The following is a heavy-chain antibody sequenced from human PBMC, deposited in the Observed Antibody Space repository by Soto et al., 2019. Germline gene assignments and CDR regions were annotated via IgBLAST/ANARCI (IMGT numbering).Heavy chain of an antibody. CDR1: GGSISSGGYS. J-gene: IGHJ5*02. D-gene: IGHD2-2*01. CDR2: IYHSGST. V-gene: IGHV4-30-2*01. CDR3: ARVPDR. Sequence: SETLSLTCAVPGGSISSGGYSWSWIRHPPGKGLEWIGYIYHSGSTYYNPSLKSRVTISVDRSKNQSSLKLSSVTAADTAVYYCARVPDRWGQGTLVTVSS.